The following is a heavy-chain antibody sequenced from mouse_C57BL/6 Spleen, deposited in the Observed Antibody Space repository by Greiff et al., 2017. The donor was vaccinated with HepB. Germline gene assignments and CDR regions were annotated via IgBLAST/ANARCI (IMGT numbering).Heavy chain of an antibody. D-gene: IGHD1-1*01. J-gene: IGHJ1*03. CDR3: ARGITTVGAGDWYFDV. Sequence: QVHVKQSGPELVKPGASVKLSCKASGYTFTSYDINWVKQRPGQGLEWIGWIYPSDGSTKYNEKFKGKATLTVDTSSSTASMELHSLTAEDSAVYFCARGITTVGAGDWYFDVWGTVTTVTVSS. CDR2: IYPSDGST. CDR1: GYTFTSYD. V-gene: IGHV1-85*01.